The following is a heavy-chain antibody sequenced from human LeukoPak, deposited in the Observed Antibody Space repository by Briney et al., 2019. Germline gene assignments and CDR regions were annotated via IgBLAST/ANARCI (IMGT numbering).Heavy chain of an antibody. CDR1: GGSISSGGYY. CDR3: ARGSRGSGLFDY. CDR2: IYYSGST. D-gene: IGHD3-22*01. Sequence: KPSQTLSLTCTVSGGSISSGGYYWSWIRQHPGKGLEWIGYIYYSGSTYYNPSLKSRVTISVDTSKNQFSLKLSSVTAADTAVYYCARGSRGSGLFDYWGQGTLVTVSS. J-gene: IGHJ4*02. V-gene: IGHV4-31*03.